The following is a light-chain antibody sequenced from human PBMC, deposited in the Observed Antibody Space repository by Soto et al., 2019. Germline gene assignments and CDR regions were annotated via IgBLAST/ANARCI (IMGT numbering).Light chain of an antibody. CDR1: QSVSRDY. V-gene: IGKV3-20*01. CDR2: AAS. J-gene: IGKJ4*01. CDR3: QQYGSSPLT. Sequence: ESVLAQSPGTLSLSPGQRATLSCRASQSVSRDYVAWYQHKPGQAPRRLIYAASSRPSGIPDRFGGSGSGTAFTLTISRLEPEDFALYYCQQYGSSPLTFGGGTRVEFK.